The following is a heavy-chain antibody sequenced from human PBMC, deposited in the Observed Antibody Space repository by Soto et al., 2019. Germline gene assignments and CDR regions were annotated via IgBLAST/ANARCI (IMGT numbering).Heavy chain of an antibody. J-gene: IGHJ4*02. Sequence: SETLSLTCAVSGGSISSGNWWSWVRQSPRKGLEWIGEISHSGNTNHNPSLKSRVTISIDKSKNQLSLKLTSVTAADTAVYYCASHRGNTYGPYDYWGQGTLVTVSS. CDR2: ISHSGNT. CDR3: ASHRGNTYGPYDY. D-gene: IGHD5-18*01. V-gene: IGHV4-4*02. CDR1: GGSISSGNW.